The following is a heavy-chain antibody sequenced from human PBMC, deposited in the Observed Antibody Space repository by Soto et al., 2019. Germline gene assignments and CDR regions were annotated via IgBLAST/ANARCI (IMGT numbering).Heavy chain of an antibody. D-gene: IGHD6-13*01. Sequence: SETLSLTCTVSGGSISSGGYYWSWIRQHPGKGLEWIGSIYYSGSTYYNPSLKSRVTISVDTSKNQFSLKLSSVTAADTAVYYCARTHLGAAALGYWGQGTLVTVSS. CDR2: IYYSGST. CDR3: ARTHLGAAALGY. V-gene: IGHV4-39*01. CDR1: GGSISSGGYY. J-gene: IGHJ4*02.